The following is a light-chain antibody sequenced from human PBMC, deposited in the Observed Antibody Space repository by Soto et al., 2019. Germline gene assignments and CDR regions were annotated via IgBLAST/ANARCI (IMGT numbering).Light chain of an antibody. CDR1: ESVSNRF. J-gene: IGKJ2*01. Sequence: ESVLTPSTGTLSLCAGARASFSCRASESVSNRFFSWYQQKPGPAPRLLIYGLSSRATDIPDRFSGSGSGQDVTLTISRLEPEDFVVYFCQQYSTLPHTFGQGTKLEVK. V-gene: IGKV3-20*01. CDR2: GLS. CDR3: QQYSTLPHT.